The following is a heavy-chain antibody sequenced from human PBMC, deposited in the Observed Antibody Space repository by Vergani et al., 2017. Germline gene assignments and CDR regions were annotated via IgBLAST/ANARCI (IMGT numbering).Heavy chain of an antibody. CDR3: ARDLAYCHEGSCAL. Sequence: QVQLVQSGGGVVQPGGSLRLSCVASGFTFNRYGMQWVRQAPGKGLEWVAYVLLDGSNEYYVDSVKGRFIVSRDNSNDALYLQMNSLRTDDTAVYYCARDLAYCHEGSCALWGQGSVVTVSS. V-gene: IGHV3-30*02. CDR2: VLLDGSNE. CDR1: GFTFNRYG. D-gene: IGHD2-15*01. J-gene: IGHJ4*02.